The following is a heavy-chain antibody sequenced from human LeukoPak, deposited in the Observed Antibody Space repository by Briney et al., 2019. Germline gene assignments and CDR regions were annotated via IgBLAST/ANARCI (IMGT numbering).Heavy chain of an antibody. CDR3: ARHGTSSYYYYAMDV. CDR1: GGSMSDYH. D-gene: IGHD1-1*01. V-gene: IGHV4-59*08. CDR2: IYNSGTT. Sequence: SETLSLTCTVSGGSMSDYHWSWIRQPPGKGLEWIGNIYNSGTTNYNPSLKRRVTISIDMSKNQVFLEVTSVTAADTAVYYCARHGTSSYYYYAMDVWGQGTTVTVSS. J-gene: IGHJ6*02.